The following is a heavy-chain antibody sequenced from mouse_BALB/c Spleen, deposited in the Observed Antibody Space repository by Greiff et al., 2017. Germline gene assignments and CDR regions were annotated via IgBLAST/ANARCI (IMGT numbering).Heavy chain of an antibody. CDR1: GFTFSSYT. D-gene: IGHD4-1*01. CDR3: ARLTGTVAY. Sequence: EVQGVESGGGLVQPGGSLKLSCAASGFTFSSYTMSWVRQTPEKRLEWVAYISNGGGSTYYPDTVKGRFTISRDNAKNTLYLQMSSLKSEDTAMYYCARLTGTVAYWGQGTLVTVSA. CDR2: ISNGGGST. V-gene: IGHV5-12-2*01. J-gene: IGHJ3*01.